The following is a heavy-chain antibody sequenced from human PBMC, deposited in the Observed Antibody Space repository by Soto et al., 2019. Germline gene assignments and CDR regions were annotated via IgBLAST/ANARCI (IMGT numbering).Heavy chain of an antibody. CDR1: GFTFSGYA. Sequence: QVQLVESGGGVVQPGRSLRLSCAASGFTFSGYAMHWVRQAPGQGLEWVAFISHDGSNRPNADPVKGRFTISRNNSKKPLYLQMTSLRPEDTAVYYCARVGRINRWPEGLDVWGHGTTVTVS. CDR3: ARVGRINRWPEGLDV. D-gene: IGHD3-10*01. CDR2: ISHDGSNR. J-gene: IGHJ6*02. V-gene: IGHV3-30-3*01.